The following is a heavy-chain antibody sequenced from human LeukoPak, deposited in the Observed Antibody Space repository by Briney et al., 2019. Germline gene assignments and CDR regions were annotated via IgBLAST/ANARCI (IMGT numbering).Heavy chain of an antibody. V-gene: IGHV4-59*01. D-gene: IGHD3-10*01. CDR3: ARSLWFGEFFFDY. J-gene: IGHJ4*02. CDR2: IYYSGST. Sequence: SETLSLTCTVSGGSISSYYWSWSRQPPGKGLEWIGYIYYSGSTNYNPSLKSRVTISVDTSKNQFSLKLSSVTAADTAVYYCARSLWFGEFFFDYWGQGTLVTVSS. CDR1: GGSISSYY.